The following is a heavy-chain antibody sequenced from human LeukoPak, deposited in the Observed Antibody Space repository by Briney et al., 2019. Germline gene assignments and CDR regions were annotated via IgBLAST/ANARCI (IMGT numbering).Heavy chain of an antibody. CDR3: ARDRAPAAGTFD. D-gene: IGHD6-13*01. CDR2: ISSSSSTI. Sequence: GGSLRLSCAASGFTFSSYSMNWVRPAPGKGLGLVSYISSSSSTIYYADSVKGRFTISRDNAKNSLYLQMNSLRAEDTAVYYCARDRAPAAGTFDWGQGTLVTVSS. J-gene: IGHJ4*02. CDR1: GFTFSSYS. V-gene: IGHV3-48*01.